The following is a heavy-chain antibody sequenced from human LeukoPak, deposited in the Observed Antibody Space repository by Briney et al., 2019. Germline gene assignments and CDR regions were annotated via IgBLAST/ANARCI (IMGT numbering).Heavy chain of an antibody. Sequence: ASVKVSCKASGYIFTDYYLHWVRQAPGRGLEWMAWINPKSGGTKYAQKFEGRVTMTRDTSSSTAYMEVSRLRSDDTAVYYCTRDRITEEGGHCDYCGQGTQVTVSS. J-gene: IGHJ4*02. CDR2: INPKSGGT. V-gene: IGHV1-2*02. CDR1: GYIFTDYY. CDR3: TRDRITEEGGHCDY. D-gene: IGHD3-16*01.